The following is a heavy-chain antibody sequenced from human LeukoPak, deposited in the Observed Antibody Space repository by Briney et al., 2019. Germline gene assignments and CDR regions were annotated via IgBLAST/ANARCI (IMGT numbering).Heavy chain of an antibody. CDR1: GYTFTGYY. CDR3: ARPYCSGGSCHDYFDY. V-gene: IGHV1-2*02. J-gene: IGHJ4*02. Sequence: GASVKVPCKASGYTFTGYYMHWVRQAPGQGLEWMGWINPHTGGTNYAQKFQGRVTMTRDTSISTAYMELSGLTSDDTAVYYCARPYCSGGSCHDYFDYWGQGTLVTVSS. D-gene: IGHD2-15*01. CDR2: INPHTGGT.